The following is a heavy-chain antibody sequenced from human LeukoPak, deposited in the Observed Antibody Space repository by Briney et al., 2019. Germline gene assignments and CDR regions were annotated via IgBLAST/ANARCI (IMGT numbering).Heavy chain of an antibody. D-gene: IGHD2-2*01. Sequence: SETLSLTCTVSGGSISSSSYYWGWIRQPPGKGLEWIGSIYHSGSTYYNPSLKSRVTISVDTSKNQFSLKLSSVTAADTAVYYCARGVVPAASNWFDPWGQGTLVTVSS. V-gene: IGHV4-39*07. CDR1: GGSISSSSYY. CDR3: ARGVVPAASNWFDP. CDR2: IYHSGST. J-gene: IGHJ5*02.